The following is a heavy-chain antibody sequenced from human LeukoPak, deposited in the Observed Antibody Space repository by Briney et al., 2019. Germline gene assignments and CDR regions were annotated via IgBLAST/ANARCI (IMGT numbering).Heavy chain of an antibody. CDR1: GGSIIGSY. Sequence: SETLSLTCTVSGGSIIGSYWTWIRQSPGGGLEYIGYIYNAVDVNYSPSLKSRVTISIDLSRSQFSLRLKSVTAADTAIYYCARSRNYDSTGYNPTYYFDSWGQGALVTLSS. D-gene: IGHD3-22*01. CDR2: IYNAVDV. V-gene: IGHV4-59*01. CDR3: ARSRNYDSTGYNPTYYFDS. J-gene: IGHJ4*02.